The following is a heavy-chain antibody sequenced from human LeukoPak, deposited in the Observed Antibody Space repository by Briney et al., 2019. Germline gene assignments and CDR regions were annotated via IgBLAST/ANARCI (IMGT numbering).Heavy chain of an antibody. Sequence: SETLSLTCTVSGGSMSNYYWSWIRQPAGKGLEWIGRIYTSGSTNYNPSLKSWVTMSIDTSKNQFSLKLSSVTAADTAVYFCARDESEFDYWGQGTLVTVSS. CDR1: GGSMSNYY. J-gene: IGHJ4*02. CDR2: IYTSGST. V-gene: IGHV4-4*07. CDR3: ARDESEFDY.